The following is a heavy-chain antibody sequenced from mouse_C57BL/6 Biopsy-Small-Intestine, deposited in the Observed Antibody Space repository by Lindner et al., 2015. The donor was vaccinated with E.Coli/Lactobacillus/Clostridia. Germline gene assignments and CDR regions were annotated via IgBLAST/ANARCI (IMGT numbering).Heavy chain of an antibody. CDR2: IDAGNGDS. CDR1: AYTFTAYV. J-gene: IGHJ2*01. Sequence: SVKVSCKASAYTFTAYVLHWVRQAPGQRLEWMGWIDAGNGDSKYSQKFQGRVTITRDTSASTAYMEVSSLRSEDTAVYYCAREIDSGYYPAYFDYWGQGTLVTVSS. V-gene: IGHV1-14*01. D-gene: IGHD1-1*01. CDR3: AREIDSGYYPAYFDY.